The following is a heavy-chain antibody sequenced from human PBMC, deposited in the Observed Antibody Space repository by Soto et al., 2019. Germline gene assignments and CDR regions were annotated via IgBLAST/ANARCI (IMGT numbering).Heavy chain of an antibody. Sequence: TGGSLRLSCAASGFTFSSYGMHWVRQAPGKGLEWVAVISYDGSNKYYADSVKGRFTISRDNSKNTLYLQMNSLRAEDTAVYYCAKDKYFDYWGQGTLVTVSS. CDR2: ISYDGSNK. CDR1: GFTFSSYG. CDR3: AKDKYFDY. J-gene: IGHJ4*02. V-gene: IGHV3-30*18.